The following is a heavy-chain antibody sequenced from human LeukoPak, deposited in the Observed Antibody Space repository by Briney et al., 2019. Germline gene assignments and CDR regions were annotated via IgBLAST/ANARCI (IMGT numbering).Heavy chain of an antibody. CDR2: IFYGGST. J-gene: IGHJ4*02. CDR1: GVSISSSSYY. Sequence: SETLSLTCSVSGVSISSSSYYWGGIRQPPGKGLEWIGSIFYGGSTYLNPSLKSRVTISVDTSKNQFSLKLSSVTAADTAIYYCGKTDIYFNPIDYWGPGSLVTVSS. V-gene: IGHV4-39*07. CDR3: GKTDIYFNPIDY. D-gene: IGHD3-9*01.